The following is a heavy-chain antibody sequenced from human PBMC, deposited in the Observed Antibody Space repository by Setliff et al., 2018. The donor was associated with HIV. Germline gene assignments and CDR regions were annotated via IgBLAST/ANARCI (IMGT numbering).Heavy chain of an antibody. CDR3: ATGQWLRGAFDI. V-gene: IGHV4-39*07. CDR1: GGSIRSSSYY. CDR2: IFYSGSI. J-gene: IGHJ3*02. D-gene: IGHD6-19*01. Sequence: PSETLSLTCTVSGGSIRSSSYYWGWIRQPPGKGLEWIGNIFYSGSIYYNPSLKSRATISVDTSKNQFSLKLSSVTAADTAVYYCATGQWLRGAFDIWGQGTMVTVSS.